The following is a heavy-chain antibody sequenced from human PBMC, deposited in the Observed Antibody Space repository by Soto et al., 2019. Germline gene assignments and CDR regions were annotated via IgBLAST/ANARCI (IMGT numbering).Heavy chain of an antibody. CDR2: ISSSSSTI. J-gene: IGHJ4*02. V-gene: IGHV3-48*02. CDR1: GFTFSSYS. CDR3: ARDDRPYCSSTSCYEGQVDY. Sequence: GGSLRLSCAASGFTFSSYSMNWVRQAPGKGLEWVSYISSSSSTIYYADSVKGRFTISRDNAKNSLYLQMNSLRDEDTAVYYCARDDRPYCSSTSCYEGQVDYWGQGTLVTVSS. D-gene: IGHD2-2*01.